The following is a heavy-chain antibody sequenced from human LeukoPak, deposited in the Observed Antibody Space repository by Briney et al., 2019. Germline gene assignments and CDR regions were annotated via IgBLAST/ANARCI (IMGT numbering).Heavy chain of an antibody. Sequence: SETLSLTCTVSGGSISSSSYYWGWIRQPPGKGLEWIGSIYYSGSTYYNPSLKSRVTISVDTSKNQFSLKLSSVTAADTAVYYCASYYDSSGYYYIVFLYWGQGTLVTVSS. CDR2: IYYSGST. V-gene: IGHV4-39*01. D-gene: IGHD3-22*01. CDR3: ASYYDSSGYYYIVFLY. J-gene: IGHJ4*02. CDR1: GGSISSSSYY.